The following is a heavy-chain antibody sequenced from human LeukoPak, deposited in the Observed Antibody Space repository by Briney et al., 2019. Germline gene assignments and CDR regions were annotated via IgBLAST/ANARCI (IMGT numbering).Heavy chain of an antibody. CDR3: AKTAASTGRYYFDY. Sequence: GESLKISCKGSGYSFISYWIGWVRQMPGKGLEWMGIFYPGDSDTRYSPSFQGQVTFSADKSISTAYLQWSSLKASDTAMYYCAKTAASTGRYYFDYWGQGTLVTVSS. J-gene: IGHJ4*02. CDR2: FYPGDSDT. D-gene: IGHD6-13*01. CDR1: GYSFISYW. V-gene: IGHV5-51*01.